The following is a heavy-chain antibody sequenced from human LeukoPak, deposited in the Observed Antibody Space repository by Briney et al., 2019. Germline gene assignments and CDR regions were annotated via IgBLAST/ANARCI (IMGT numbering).Heavy chain of an antibody. Sequence: SETLSLTCTVSGGSISSYYWSWIRQPPGKGLEWIGYIYYSGSTNYNPSLKSRVTISVDTSKNKFSLKLSSVTAADTAVYYCARVSSTYYDILTGYSPYNWFDPWGQGTLVTVSS. J-gene: IGHJ5*02. CDR1: GGSISSYY. CDR2: IYYSGST. CDR3: ARVSSTYYDILTGYSPYNWFDP. V-gene: IGHV4-59*01. D-gene: IGHD3-9*01.